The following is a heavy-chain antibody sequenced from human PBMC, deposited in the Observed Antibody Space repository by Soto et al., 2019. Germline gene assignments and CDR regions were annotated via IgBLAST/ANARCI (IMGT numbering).Heavy chain of an antibody. J-gene: IGHJ6*02. CDR2: INPNSGGT. Sequence: GASVKVSCKASGYTFTGYYMHWVRQAPGQGLEWMGWINPNSGGTNYAQKFQGRVTMTRDTSTSTAYMELSRLRSDDTAVYYCARDRKVRGVRPFYGMDVWGQGTTVTVSS. D-gene: IGHD3-10*01. V-gene: IGHV1-2*02. CDR3: ARDRKVRGVRPFYGMDV. CDR1: GYTFTGYY.